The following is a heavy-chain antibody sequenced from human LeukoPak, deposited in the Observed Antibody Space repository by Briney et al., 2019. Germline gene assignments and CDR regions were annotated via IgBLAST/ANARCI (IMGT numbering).Heavy chain of an antibody. V-gene: IGHV3-15*01. Sequence: GGSLRLSCAASGFTFSNAWMSWVRQAPGKGLEWVGRIKSKTDGGTTDYAAPVKGRFTISRDDSKNTLYLQMNSLKTEDTAVYYCTALPWIQLWFYLDYWGQRTLVTVSS. CDR2: IKSKTDGGTT. CDR1: GFTFSNAW. CDR3: TALPWIQLWFYLDY. J-gene: IGHJ4*02. D-gene: IGHD5-18*01.